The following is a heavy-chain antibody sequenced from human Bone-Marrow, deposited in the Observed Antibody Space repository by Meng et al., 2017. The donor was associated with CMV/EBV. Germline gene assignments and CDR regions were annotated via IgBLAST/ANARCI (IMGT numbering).Heavy chain of an antibody. CDR1: GFTFSSYA. D-gene: IGHD3-3*01. CDR2: ISGSGGST. J-gene: IGHJ6*02. Sequence: GESLKIPCAASGFTFSSYAMSWVRQAPGKGLEWVSAISGSGGSTYYADSVKGRFTISRDNSKNTLYLQMNSLRAEDTAVYYCAKDGRITIFGVVIVPYYFYGMDVWGQGTTVTVSS. V-gene: IGHV3-23*01. CDR3: AKDGRITIFGVVIVPYYFYGMDV.